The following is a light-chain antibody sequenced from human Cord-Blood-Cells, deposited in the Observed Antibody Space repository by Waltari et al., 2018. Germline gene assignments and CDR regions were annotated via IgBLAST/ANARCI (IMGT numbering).Light chain of an antibody. CDR1: QSVSSN. J-gene: IGKJ3*01. CDR3: QQYNNWAPA. CDR2: GAS. Sequence: IVLTQSPATLSVSPGERATLSCRASQSVSSNSAWYQQKPGQAPRRLIYGASTRATGIPARFSGSGSGTEFTLTSSSRQSEDFAVYYGQQYNNWAPAFGPGTKVDIK. V-gene: IGKV3-15*01.